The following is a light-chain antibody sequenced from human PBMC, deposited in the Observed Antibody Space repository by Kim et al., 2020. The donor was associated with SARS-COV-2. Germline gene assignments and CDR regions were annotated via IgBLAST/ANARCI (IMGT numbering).Light chain of an antibody. J-gene: IGKJ2*01. CDR3: QQYGGSPPYT. CDR2: GAS. CDR1: QSVSSKY. Sequence: SPGESGALSCRARQSVSSKYLAWYQQRPGQAPRLVIYGASNRATGIPDRFSGSGSGTDFTLTISSLDPEDSAVYYCQQYGGSPPYTFGQGTKLEI. V-gene: IGKV3-20*01.